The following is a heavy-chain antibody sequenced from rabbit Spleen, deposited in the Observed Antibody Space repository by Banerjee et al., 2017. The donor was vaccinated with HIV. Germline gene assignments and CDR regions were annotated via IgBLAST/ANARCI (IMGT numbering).Heavy chain of an antibody. V-gene: IGHV1S40*01. Sequence: QSLEESGGDLVKPGASLTLTCTASGFDLSSYYYMCWVRQAPGKGLEWIACIYIGGGSTFYASWAKGRFTISETSSTTVTLQMTSLTAADTATYFCARDAAGREDFNLWGQGTLVTVS. CDR1: GFDLSSYYY. D-gene: IGHD4-2*01. CDR2: IYIGGGST. J-gene: IGHJ4*01. CDR3: ARDAAGREDFNL.